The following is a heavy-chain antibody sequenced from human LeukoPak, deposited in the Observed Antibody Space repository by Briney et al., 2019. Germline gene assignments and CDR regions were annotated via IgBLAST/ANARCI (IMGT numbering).Heavy chain of an antibody. D-gene: IGHD3-16*01. CDR2: FSGSGGST. CDR1: GFTFSSYA. V-gene: IGHV3-23*01. CDR3: ATERAGERPRPLLSYYYMDV. J-gene: IGHJ6*03. Sequence: SGGSLRLSCAASGFTFSSYAMSWVRRAPGKGLECISGFSGSGGSTYYADSVKGRFTISRDNSKNTLYLQMNSLRAEDTAVYYCATERAGERPRPLLSYYYMDVWGKGTTVTISS.